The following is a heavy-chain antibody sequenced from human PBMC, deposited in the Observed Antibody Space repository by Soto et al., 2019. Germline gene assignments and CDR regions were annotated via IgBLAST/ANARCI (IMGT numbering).Heavy chain of an antibody. V-gene: IGHV1-69*02. CDR1: GGTFSSYT. CDR3: ARGENFARTSPAGQRY. J-gene: IGHJ4*02. Sequence: QVQLVQSGAEVKKPGSSVKVSCKASGGTFSSYTISWVRQAPGQGLEWMGRIIPILGIANYAQKFQGRVTITADKSTSTAYMELSSLRSEDTAVYYCARGENFARTSPAGQRYWGQGTLVTVSS. D-gene: IGHD2-2*01. CDR2: IIPILGIA.